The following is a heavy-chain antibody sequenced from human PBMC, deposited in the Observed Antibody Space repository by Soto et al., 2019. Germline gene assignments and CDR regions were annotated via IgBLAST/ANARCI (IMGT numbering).Heavy chain of an antibody. Sequence: QVQLQESGPGVVKPSETLSLSCSVSGGSISKFYWSWIRKTAGKGLEWMGRVYSTGTTDYNPSLRSRVTMSVDISKKNFSLRLTSVTAADTGVYYCVRDGSKTLRDWFDPWGQGKLVTVSS. J-gene: IGHJ5*02. CDR2: VYSTGTT. V-gene: IGHV4-4*07. CDR1: GGSISKFY. CDR3: VRDGSKTLRDWFDP.